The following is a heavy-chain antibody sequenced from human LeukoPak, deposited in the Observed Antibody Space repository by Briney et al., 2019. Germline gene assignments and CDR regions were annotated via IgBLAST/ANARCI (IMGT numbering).Heavy chain of an antibody. CDR1: GFTFDDYT. D-gene: IGHD6-19*01. V-gene: IGHV3-9*01. J-gene: IGHJ4*02. CDR3: AKSPVAGPYYFDY. CDR2: ISWNSGSI. Sequence: PGRSLRLSCAASGFTFDDYTMHWVRQAPGKGLEWVSGISWNSGSIGYADSVKGRFTISRDNAKNSLYLQMNSLRAEDTALYYCAKSPVAGPYYFDYWGQGTLVTVSS.